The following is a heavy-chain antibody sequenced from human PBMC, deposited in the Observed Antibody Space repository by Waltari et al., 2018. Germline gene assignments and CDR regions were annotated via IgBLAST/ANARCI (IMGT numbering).Heavy chain of an antibody. CDR1: GGSISSSSYY. D-gene: IGHD2-2*01. CDR3: ARSGFSSSTSTPCRFDY. CDR2: IYYSGST. J-gene: IGHJ4*02. V-gene: IGHV4-39*01. Sequence: QLQLQESGPGLVKPSETLSLHCTVSGGSISSSSYYWGWIRQPPGKGLEWVGSIYYSGSTYYNPSLRSRVTISVDTSKNQFSLKLSSVTAADTAVYYCARSGFSSSTSTPCRFDYWGQGTLVTVSS.